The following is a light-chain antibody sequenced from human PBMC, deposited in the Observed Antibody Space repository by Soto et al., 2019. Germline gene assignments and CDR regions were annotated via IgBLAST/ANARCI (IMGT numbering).Light chain of an antibody. Sequence: EIVMTQSPATLSVSPGERATLSCRASQSVSSNLAWYQQKPGQAPRLLIYGASTRATGIPARFSGSGSGTEFTLTISSLQSEDFAVYNCQQYTNWPVTFGQGTKVEIK. CDR3: QQYTNWPVT. J-gene: IGKJ1*01. CDR2: GAS. CDR1: QSVSSN. V-gene: IGKV3-15*01.